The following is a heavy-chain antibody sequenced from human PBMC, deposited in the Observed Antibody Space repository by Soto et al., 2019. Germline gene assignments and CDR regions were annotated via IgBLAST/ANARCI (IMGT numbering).Heavy chain of an antibody. Sequence: EVQLVESGRDLVQPGGSLRLSCAASGFTFSRYWMNWVRQVPGQGLEWVARINTDGGTSAYADSVKGRFTISRDKAKNTLYQQVNALRAEDASVYYCGREAGYCCRTSCYRGAFNTWGQGTRVTASS. CDR2: INTDGGTS. J-gene: IGHJ3*02. CDR1: GFTFSRYW. V-gene: IGHV3-74*03. D-gene: IGHD2-2*01. CDR3: GREAGYCCRTSCYRGAFNT.